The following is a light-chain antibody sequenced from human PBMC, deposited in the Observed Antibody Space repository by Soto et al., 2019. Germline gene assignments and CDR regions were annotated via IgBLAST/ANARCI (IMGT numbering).Light chain of an antibody. CDR2: GAS. Sequence: EIVLTQSPATLSLSPGERATLSCRASQSVSSNYLAWYQQKPGQAPRLLIYGASSRATGIPDRFSGGGSGTDFTLTISRLEPEDFAVYYCHQYNYSPWTFGQGTKVDIK. J-gene: IGKJ1*01. CDR1: QSVSSNY. CDR3: HQYNYSPWT. V-gene: IGKV3-20*01.